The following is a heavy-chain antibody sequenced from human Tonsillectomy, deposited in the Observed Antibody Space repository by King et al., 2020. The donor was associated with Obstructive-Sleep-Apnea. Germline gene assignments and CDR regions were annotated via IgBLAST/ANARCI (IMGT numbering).Heavy chain of an antibody. Sequence: QLQESGPGLVRPSETLSLTCTVSGGSISTYYWSWIRQTPGKGLEWIGYIYKSATTNYNPSLKSRVTISVDTSKNQLSLKLNSVTAADTAVYYCARPEGNYSPDAFDIWGQGTMVTVSS. D-gene: IGHD1-7*01. CDR3: ARPEGNYSPDAFDI. CDR1: GGSISTYY. CDR2: IYKSATT. V-gene: IGHV4-59*08. J-gene: IGHJ3*02.